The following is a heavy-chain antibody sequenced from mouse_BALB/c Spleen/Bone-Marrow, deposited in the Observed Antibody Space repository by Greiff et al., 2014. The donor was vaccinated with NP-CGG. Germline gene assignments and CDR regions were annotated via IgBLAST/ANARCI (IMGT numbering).Heavy chain of an antibody. CDR2: IDPANGNT. CDR1: GFNIKDTY. V-gene: IGHV14-3*02. Sequence: VQLQQSGAELVMPGASVKLSCTASGFNIKDTYMHWVKQRPEQGLEWIGRIDPANGNTKYDPKFQGKATITADTSSNTAYLQLSSLTSEDTAVYYCAIYYYGSSGFAYWGQGTLVTVSA. D-gene: IGHD1-1*01. CDR3: AIYYYGSSGFAY. J-gene: IGHJ3*01.